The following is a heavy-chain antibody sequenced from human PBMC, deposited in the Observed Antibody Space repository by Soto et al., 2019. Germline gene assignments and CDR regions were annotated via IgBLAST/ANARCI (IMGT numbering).Heavy chain of an antibody. J-gene: IGHJ4*02. D-gene: IGHD2-21*02. CDR3: ARGAGGNFYFDY. CDR2: VYYSGST. V-gene: IGHV4-31*02. Sequence: WTWIRQHPGKGLEWIGSVYYSGSTNYHPSLKSRVTISVDTSKNQFSLKLSSVSAADTAVYYCARGAGGNFYFDYWGQGTLVTVSS.